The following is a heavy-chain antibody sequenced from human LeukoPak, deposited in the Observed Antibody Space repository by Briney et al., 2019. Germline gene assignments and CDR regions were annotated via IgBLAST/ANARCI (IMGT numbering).Heavy chain of an antibody. CDR1: GGSVTSTNW. Sequence: PSGTLSLTCGVSGGSVTSTNWLTWVRQPPGKGLEWIGEVHLDGRTNYNPSLKSRLTMSVDLSENHISLKLTSVTAADTAVYYCAREGGFYRPLDYSGQGTLVTVSS. CDR3: AREGGFYRPLDY. J-gene: IGHJ4*02. CDR2: VHLDGRT. V-gene: IGHV4-4*02. D-gene: IGHD3-3*01.